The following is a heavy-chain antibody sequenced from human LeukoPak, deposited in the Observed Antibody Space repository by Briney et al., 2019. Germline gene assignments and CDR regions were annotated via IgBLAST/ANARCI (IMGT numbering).Heavy chain of an antibody. Sequence: GASVKVSCKASGYTFTGYYMHWVRQAPGQGLEWMGWINPKSGGTNYVQKFQGRVSMTRDTSITTAYMELSSLRSDDTAVYYCARDRGVVVAGIDYWGQGTLVTVSS. D-gene: IGHD6-19*01. CDR1: GYTFTGYY. V-gene: IGHV1-2*02. CDR2: INPKSGGT. J-gene: IGHJ4*02. CDR3: ARDRGVVVAGIDY.